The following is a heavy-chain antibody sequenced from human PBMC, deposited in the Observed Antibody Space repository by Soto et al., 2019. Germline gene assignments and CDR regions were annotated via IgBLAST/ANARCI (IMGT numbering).Heavy chain of an antibody. Sequence: GGSVQVSCKASGYTFTSYAMHWVRHAPGQRLEWMGWINAGNGNTKYSQKFQGRVTITRDTPASTAYMELSSLRSEDTAVYYCARSDWLRFALGCGMDGWGQGTTVTVSS. J-gene: IGHJ6*02. V-gene: IGHV1-3*01. CDR1: GYTFTSYA. CDR3: ARSDWLRFALGCGMDG. CDR2: INAGNGNT. D-gene: IGHD5-12*01.